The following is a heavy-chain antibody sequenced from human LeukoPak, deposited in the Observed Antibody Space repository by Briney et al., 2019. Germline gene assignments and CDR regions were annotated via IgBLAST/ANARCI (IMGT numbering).Heavy chain of an antibody. CDR2: IWYDGSNK. D-gene: IGHD2-2*01. CDR3: ARDTTYAFDI. Sequence: GRSLRLSCAASGFTFSSYGMHWVRQAPGKGLEWVAVIWYDGSNKYYTDSVKGRFTISRDNSKNTLYLQMNSLRVEDTAVYYCARDTTYAFDIWGQGTMVTVSS. J-gene: IGHJ3*02. CDR1: GFTFSSYG. V-gene: IGHV3-33*08.